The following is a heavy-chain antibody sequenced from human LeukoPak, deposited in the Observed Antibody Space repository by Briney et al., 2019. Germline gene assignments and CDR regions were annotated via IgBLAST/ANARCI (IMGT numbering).Heavy chain of an antibody. D-gene: IGHD6-19*01. Sequence: GGSLRLYCVASGFTFSDYAMHWVRQAPGKGLEYVSTINTNGGSTYYANSVKGRFTISRDNSKNTLYLQMGGLRAEDMAVYFCARDFSSGPYYYYYMDVWGKGTPVTVSS. J-gene: IGHJ6*03. CDR1: GFTFSDYA. CDR2: INTNGGST. CDR3: ARDFSSGPYYYYYMDV. V-gene: IGHV3-64*01.